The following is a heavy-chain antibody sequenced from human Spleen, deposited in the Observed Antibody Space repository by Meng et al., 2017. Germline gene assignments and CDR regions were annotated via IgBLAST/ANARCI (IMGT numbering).Heavy chain of an antibody. Sequence: GESLKISCAASGFSFSNYEMKWVRQAPGKGLEWVSYISSRGGTIYYADSVKGRFTISRDNAKNSLYLQMHTLRAEDTALYYCARISGYYLDYWGQGTLVTVS. CDR2: ISSRGGTI. J-gene: IGHJ4*02. CDR1: GFSFSNYE. V-gene: IGHV3-48*03. CDR3: ARISGYYLDY. D-gene: IGHD3-22*01.